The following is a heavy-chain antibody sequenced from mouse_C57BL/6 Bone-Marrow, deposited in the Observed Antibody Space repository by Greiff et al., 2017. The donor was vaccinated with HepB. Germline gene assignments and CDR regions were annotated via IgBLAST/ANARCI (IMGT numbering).Heavy chain of an antibody. CDR1: GYTFTSYW. CDR2: IDPSDSYT. CDR3: AREGGSTMITTYYFDY. Sequence: QVQLQQPGAELVMPGASVKLSCKASGYTFTSYWMHWVKQRPGQGLEWIGEIDPSDSYTNYNHKFKGKSTLTVDKSSSTAYMQLSSLTSEDSAVYYCAREGGSTMITTYYFDYWGQGTTLTVSS. D-gene: IGHD2-4*01. V-gene: IGHV1-69*01. J-gene: IGHJ2*01.